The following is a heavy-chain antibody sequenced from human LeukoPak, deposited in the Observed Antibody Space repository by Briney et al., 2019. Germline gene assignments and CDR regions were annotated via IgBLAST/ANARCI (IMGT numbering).Heavy chain of an antibody. D-gene: IGHD4-17*01. J-gene: IGHJ4*02. CDR1: GFTFSSYG. CDR2: IWYDGSNK. V-gene: IGHV3-33*01. Sequence: GRSLRLSCAASGFTFSSYGMHWVRQAPGKGLEWVAVIWYDGSNKYYADSVKGRFTISRDNSKNTLYLQMNSLRAEDTAVYYCARTEDYGDFGFDYWGQGTLVTVSS. CDR3: ARTEDYGDFGFDY.